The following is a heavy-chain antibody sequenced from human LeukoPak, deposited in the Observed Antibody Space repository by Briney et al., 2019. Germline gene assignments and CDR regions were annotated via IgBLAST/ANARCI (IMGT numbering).Heavy chain of an antibody. Sequence: PSETLSLTCAVSGGSISSNNWWSWVRRPPGKGLEWIGEIYHSGSTNYNPSLKSRVTISVDKSKNQFSLKLSSVTAADTAVYYCARGFTHYYGSSGIFDYWGQGTLVTVSS. CDR1: GGSISSNNW. J-gene: IGHJ4*02. CDR2: IYHSGST. CDR3: ARGFTHYYGSSGIFDY. V-gene: IGHV4-4*02. D-gene: IGHD3-22*01.